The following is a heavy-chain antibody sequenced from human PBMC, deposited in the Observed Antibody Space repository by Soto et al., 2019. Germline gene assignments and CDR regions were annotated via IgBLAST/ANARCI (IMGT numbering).Heavy chain of an antibody. D-gene: IGHD3-3*01. CDR3: ARDRDFWSGLYGMEV. CDR2: IYHSGST. J-gene: IGHJ6*01. CDR1: VYSISSGYY. Sequence: SETLSLTCAVSVYSISSGYYWGWIRQPPGKGLEWIGSIYHSGSTYYNPSLKSRVTISVDTSKNQFSLKLSSVTAADTAVYYCARDRDFWSGLYGMEVWGQGTTVIVSS. V-gene: IGHV4-38-2*02.